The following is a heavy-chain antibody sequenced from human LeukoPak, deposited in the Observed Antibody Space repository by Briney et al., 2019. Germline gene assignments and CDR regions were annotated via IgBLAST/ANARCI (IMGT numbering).Heavy chain of an antibody. CDR2: ISGSGGST. CDR3: AKVPSGSYYYYLDY. CDR1: GFTFSIYA. Sequence: GGSLRLSCAASGFTFSIYAMSWVRQAPGKGLEWVSAISGSGGSTYYADSVKGRFTISRDNSKNTLYLQMNSLRAEDTAVYYCAKVPSGSYYYYLDYWGQGTLVTVSS. J-gene: IGHJ4*02. V-gene: IGHV3-23*01. D-gene: IGHD1-26*01.